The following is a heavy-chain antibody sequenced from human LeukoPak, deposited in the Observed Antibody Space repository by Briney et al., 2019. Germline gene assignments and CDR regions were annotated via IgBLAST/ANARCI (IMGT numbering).Heavy chain of an antibody. Sequence: GGSLRLSCTASGFTFSTFAMNWVRQAPGKGLEWVSSISSGSSYIYYADSVKGRFTISRDDAKNSLYQQTNSLRAEDTAVYYCARSCVSSRCLYYYHITVGSKGTTVTVS. V-gene: IGHV3-21*01. CDR2: ISSGSSYI. D-gene: IGHD2-21*01. CDR1: GFTFSTFA. J-gene: IGHJ6*03. CDR3: ARSCVSSRCLYYYHITV.